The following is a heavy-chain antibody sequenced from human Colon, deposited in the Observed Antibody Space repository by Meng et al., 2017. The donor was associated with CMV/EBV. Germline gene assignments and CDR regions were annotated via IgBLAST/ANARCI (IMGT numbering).Heavy chain of an antibody. V-gene: IGHV6-1*01. CDR2: AYYRSKWVN. CDR1: GDNVSSVTAA. D-gene: IGHD1-7*01. Sequence: SETLSLTCAISGDNVSSVTAAWNWIRQSPSGGLEWLGRAYYRSKWVNDYSESVQGRIIITADRSRNQFSLQLNSVTPDDTAVYYCSRSTRIERTTAHAFDLWGPGTMVTVSS. J-gene: IGHJ3*01. CDR3: SRSTRIERTTAHAFDL.